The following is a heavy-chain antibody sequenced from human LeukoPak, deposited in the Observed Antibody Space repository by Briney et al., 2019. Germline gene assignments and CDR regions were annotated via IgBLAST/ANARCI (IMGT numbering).Heavy chain of an antibody. CDR2: IIPILGIA. J-gene: IGHJ4*02. CDR3: ARTYGDYYFFDY. V-gene: IGHV1-69*04. CDR1: GGTFSSYA. D-gene: IGHD4-17*01. Sequence: SVKVSCKASGGTFSSYAISWVRQAPGQGLEWMGRIIPILGIANYAQKFQGRVTITADKSTSTAYMELSSLRSEDTAVYYCARTYGDYYFFDYRGQGTLVTVSS.